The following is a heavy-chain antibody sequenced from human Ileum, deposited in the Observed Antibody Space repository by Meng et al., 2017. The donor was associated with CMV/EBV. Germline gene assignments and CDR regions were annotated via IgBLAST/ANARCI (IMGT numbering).Heavy chain of an antibody. J-gene: IGHJ4*02. CDR3: ARENYDSSGYCDY. Sequence: ATSVFTFSSYSSNWVRQAPGKGLEWVATISSSSSNIYSADSVKGRFTISRDNAKNSLYLQMNSLRAEDTAVYYCARENYDSSGYCDYWGQGTLVTVSS. D-gene: IGHD3-22*01. CDR2: ISSSSSNI. CDR1: VFTFSSYS. V-gene: IGHV3-21*01.